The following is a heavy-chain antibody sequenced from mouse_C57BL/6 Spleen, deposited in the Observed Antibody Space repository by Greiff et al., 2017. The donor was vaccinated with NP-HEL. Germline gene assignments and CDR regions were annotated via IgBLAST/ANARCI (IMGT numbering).Heavy chain of an antibody. CDR3: AYYGSSYFDY. CDR1: GYTFTDYY. V-gene: IGHV1-19*01. CDR2: INPFNGGT. J-gene: IGHJ2*01. Sequence: EVQLQQSGPVLVKPGASVKMSCKASGYTFTDYYMNWVKQSHGKSLEWIGVINPFNGGTNYNQKFKGKATLTVDKSSSTAYMELNSLTSEDSAVYYCAYYGSSYFDYWGQGTTLTVSS. D-gene: IGHD1-1*01.